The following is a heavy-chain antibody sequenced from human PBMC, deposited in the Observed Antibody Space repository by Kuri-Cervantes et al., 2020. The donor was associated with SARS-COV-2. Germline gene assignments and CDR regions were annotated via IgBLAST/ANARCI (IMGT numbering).Heavy chain of an antibody. J-gene: IGHJ4*02. CDR2: IGTAGDT. Sequence: GESLKISCAACGFTFSSYDMHWVRQATGKGLEWVSAIGTAGDTYYPGSVKGQFTISRDNSKNTLYLQMNSLRAEDTAVYYCARSAPPGIAAAGVDWYFDYWGQGTLVTVSS. V-gene: IGHV3-13*03. CDR3: ARSAPPGIAAAGVDWYFDY. D-gene: IGHD6-13*01. CDR1: GFTFSSYD.